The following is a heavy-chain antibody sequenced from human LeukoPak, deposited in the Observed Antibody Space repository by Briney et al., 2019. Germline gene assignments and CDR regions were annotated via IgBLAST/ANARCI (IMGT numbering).Heavy chain of an antibody. CDR2: ISGGGERT. J-gene: IGHJ5*02. CDR1: GIVFSNTA. D-gene: IGHD6-19*01. V-gene: IGHV3-23*01. Sequence: PGGSLRLSCAASGIVFSNTAMNWARQSPGRGLEWVSAISGGGERTFYADSVKGRFTISRDNSKNMVYLQMNSLRADDTAIYYCGKDGGQYSSGPEFAPRGQGALVTVSS. CDR3: GKDGGQYSSGPEFAP.